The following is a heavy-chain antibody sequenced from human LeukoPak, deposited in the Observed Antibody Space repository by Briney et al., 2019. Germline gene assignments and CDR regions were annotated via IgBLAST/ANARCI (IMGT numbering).Heavy chain of an antibody. Sequence: SETLSLTCTVSGGSISSSSYYWGWIRQPPGKGLEWIGYIYDTGSTKYNPSLESRVTISVETSKNQFSLKLTSVTAADTAVYYCTRDMVATTALDYWGQGTLVTVSS. V-gene: IGHV4-61*01. CDR1: GGSISSSSYY. CDR2: IYDTGST. CDR3: TRDMVATTALDY. J-gene: IGHJ4*02. D-gene: IGHD5-12*01.